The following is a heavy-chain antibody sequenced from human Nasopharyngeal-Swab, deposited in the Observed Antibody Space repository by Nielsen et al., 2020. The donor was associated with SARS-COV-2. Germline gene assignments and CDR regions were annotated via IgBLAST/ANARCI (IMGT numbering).Heavy chain of an antibody. Sequence: SDTLSLTFAVSDYSISSGYYSGWIRQPPGKGLEWIVSIYHSGSTYYNPSLKRRVTISVDTSKNQFSLKLSSVTATDTAVYYCARHPDPTYYFDYWGQGTLVTVSS. CDR3: ARHPDPTYYFDY. CDR1: DYSISSGYY. D-gene: IGHD1-14*01. J-gene: IGHJ4*02. CDR2: IYHSGST. V-gene: IGHV4-38-2*01.